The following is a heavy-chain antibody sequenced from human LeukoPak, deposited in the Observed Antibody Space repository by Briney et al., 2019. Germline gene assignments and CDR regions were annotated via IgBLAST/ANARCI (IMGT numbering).Heavy chain of an antibody. CDR1: GGSFSGYY. V-gene: IGHV4-34*01. D-gene: IGHD5-18*01. Sequence: SETLSLTCAVYGGSFSGYYWSWIPQPPGKGLEWIGEINHSGSTNYNPSLKSRVTISVDTSKNQFSLKLSSVTAADTAVYYCARILYSYGPYPFDPWGQGTLVTVSS. J-gene: IGHJ5*02. CDR2: INHSGST. CDR3: ARILYSYGPYPFDP.